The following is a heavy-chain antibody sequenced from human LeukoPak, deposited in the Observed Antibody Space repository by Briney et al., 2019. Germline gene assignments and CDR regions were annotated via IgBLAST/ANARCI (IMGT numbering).Heavy chain of an antibody. V-gene: IGHV4-59*01. CDR3: ARVYYSSSYDYWYFDL. D-gene: IGHD6-13*01. CDR1: GGSIRSYY. CDR2: IYYSRST. J-gene: IGHJ2*01. Sequence: SETLSLTCTVSGGSIRSYYWSWIRQPPGKGLEWIGYIYYSRSTNYNPSLKSRVTISVDTSKNQFSLKLSSVTAADTAVYYCARVYYSSSYDYWYFDLWGRGTLVTVSS.